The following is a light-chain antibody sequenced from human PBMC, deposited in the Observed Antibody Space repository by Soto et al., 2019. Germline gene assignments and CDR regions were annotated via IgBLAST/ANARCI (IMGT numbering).Light chain of an antibody. J-gene: IGLJ2*01. V-gene: IGLV2-14*01. Sequence: QSVLTQPASVSGSPGQSITISCTGTSSDVGAYIYVSWYQQYPGEAPKLMIYDVSNRFSGVSNRFSGSKSGNTASLTISGRQAEDEDDYYCSSYTSSSTLVFGGGTKLTVL. CDR3: SSYTSSSTLV. CDR2: DVS. CDR1: SSDVGAYIY.